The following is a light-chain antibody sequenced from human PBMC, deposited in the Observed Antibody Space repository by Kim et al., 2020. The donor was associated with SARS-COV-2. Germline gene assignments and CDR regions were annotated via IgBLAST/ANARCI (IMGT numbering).Light chain of an antibody. CDR1: KLGDKY. CDR3: QAWDSSTVV. V-gene: IGLV3-1*01. Sequence: SVSPGQAGSVTCSGDKLGDKYACWYQQKPGQSPVLVIYQDSKRPSGIPERFSGSNSGNTATLTISGTQAMDEADYYCQAWDSSTVVFGGGTQLTVL. CDR2: QDS. J-gene: IGLJ2*01.